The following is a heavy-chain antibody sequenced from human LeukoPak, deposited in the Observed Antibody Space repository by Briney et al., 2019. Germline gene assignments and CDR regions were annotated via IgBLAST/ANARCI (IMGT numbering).Heavy chain of an antibody. CDR1: GDSISSYY. V-gene: IGHV4-4*09. J-gene: IGHJ6*03. CDR3: ARGIAAAGIYYYYYYYMDV. Sequence: PSETLSLTCTVYGDSISSYYWSWIRQPPGKGLEWIGYIYTSGSTNYNPSLKSRVTISVDTSKNQFSLKLSSVTAADTAVYYCARGIAAAGIYYYYYYYMDVWGKGTTVTVSS. D-gene: IGHD6-13*01. CDR2: IYTSGST.